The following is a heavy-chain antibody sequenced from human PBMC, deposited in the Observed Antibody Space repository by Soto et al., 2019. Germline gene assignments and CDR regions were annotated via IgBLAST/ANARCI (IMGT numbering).Heavy chain of an antibody. J-gene: IGHJ4*02. D-gene: IGHD4-17*01. CDR1: GFTFSSYS. CDR3: ARVPPTVTTPMFDY. V-gene: IGHV3-21*01. Sequence: SLRISCAASGFTFSSYSMNWVRHAPGKGLEWVSSISSGSSYIYYADSVKGRFTISRDNAKNSLYLQMNSLRAEDTAVYYCARVPPTVTTPMFDYWGQGTLVTVSS. CDR2: ISSGSSYI.